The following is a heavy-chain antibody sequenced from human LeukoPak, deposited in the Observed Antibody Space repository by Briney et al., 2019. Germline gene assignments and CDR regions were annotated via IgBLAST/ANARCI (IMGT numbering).Heavy chain of an antibody. J-gene: IGHJ5*02. Sequence: PSETLSLTCTVSGGSISTYYWSWIRQPAGRGLEWIGRVYTSGSTNYNPSLKSRVTMSVDTSKNQFSLKLSSVTAADTAVYYCAREEEQLARGLDPWGQGALVTVSS. D-gene: IGHD6-13*01. V-gene: IGHV4-4*07. CDR3: AREEEQLARGLDP. CDR2: VYTSGST. CDR1: GGSISTYY.